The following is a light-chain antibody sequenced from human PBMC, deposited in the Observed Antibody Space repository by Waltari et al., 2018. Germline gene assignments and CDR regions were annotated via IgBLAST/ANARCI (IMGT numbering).Light chain of an antibody. Sequence: DLQMTQSPSSLSASVGDRATISCRASKNIRSYLSWYQQNPGIAPKLVIYAASTLQSGVPSRFSGSGSGTNFTLTITSLQAEDFATYFCQASYTTPYSFGQGTKVEIK. CDR1: KNIRSY. J-gene: IGKJ2*03. CDR3: QASYTTPYS. V-gene: IGKV1-39*01. CDR2: AAS.